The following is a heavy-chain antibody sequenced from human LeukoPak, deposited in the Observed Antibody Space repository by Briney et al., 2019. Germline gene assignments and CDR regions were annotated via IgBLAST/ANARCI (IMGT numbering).Heavy chain of an antibody. D-gene: IGHD3-16*01. Sequence: SQTLSLTCAISGDSVSSNNAAWNWIRQSLSRGLEWLGRTYYRSKWYNDCAVSVKGRITINPDTSKNQFSLQLNSVTPEDTAVYYCARGGKTRGLDYWGQGTLVTVSS. J-gene: IGHJ4*02. CDR3: ARGGKTRGLDY. CDR2: TYYRSKWYN. V-gene: IGHV6-1*01. CDR1: GDSVSSNNAA.